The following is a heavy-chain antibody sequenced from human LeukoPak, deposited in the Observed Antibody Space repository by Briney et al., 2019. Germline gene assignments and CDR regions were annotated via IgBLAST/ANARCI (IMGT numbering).Heavy chain of an antibody. D-gene: IGHD6-6*01. CDR1: GFTFDDYA. CDR2: ISWNSGSI. Sequence: GGSLRLSCAASGFTFDDYAMHWVRQAPGKGLEWVSGISWNSGSIGYADSVKGRFTISRDNAKNSLYLQMNSLRAEDMALYYCARTFGLSSSHFDYWGQGTLVTVSS. J-gene: IGHJ4*02. CDR3: ARTFGLSSSHFDY. V-gene: IGHV3-9*03.